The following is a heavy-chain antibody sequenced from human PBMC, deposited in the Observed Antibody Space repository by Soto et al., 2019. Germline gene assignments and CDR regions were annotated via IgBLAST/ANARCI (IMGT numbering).Heavy chain of an antibody. CDR3: ARHDSGSWYGDGYWYSDL. CDR2: IYPGDSDT. CDR1: GYSFTSYW. J-gene: IGHJ2*01. D-gene: IGHD6-13*01. Sequence: GESLKISCKGSGYSFTSYWIGWVRQMPGKGLEWMGIIYPGDSDTRYSPSFQGQVTISADKSISTAYLQWSSLKASDTAMYYCARHDSGSWYGDGYWYSDLWGRGTLVTVSS. V-gene: IGHV5-51*01.